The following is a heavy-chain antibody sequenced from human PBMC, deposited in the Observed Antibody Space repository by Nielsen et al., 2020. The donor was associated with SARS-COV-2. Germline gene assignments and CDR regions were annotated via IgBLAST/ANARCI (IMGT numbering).Heavy chain of an antibody. V-gene: IGHV4-61*01. CDR1: GGSISTGSHY. D-gene: IGHD3-10*01. CDR2: IFYRGNT. J-gene: IGHJ4*02. CDR3: ASSYYYGSENSY. Sequence: SETLSLTCIVSGGSISTGSHYWSWIRQPPGKGLEWIGYIFYRGNTNYKPSLKSRVTISVDTSKNQFSLKVNSVTAADTAVYYCASSYYYGSENSYWGQGTLVTVSS.